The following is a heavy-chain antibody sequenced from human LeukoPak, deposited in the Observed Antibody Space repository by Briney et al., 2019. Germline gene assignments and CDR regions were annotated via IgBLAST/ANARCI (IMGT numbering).Heavy chain of an antibody. Sequence: PSETLSLTCTVSGNSISSGDNYWSWIRQPAGTGLEWIGRIYTSGSTNYNPSLKSRVTISGDTSKNQFSLRLSSVTAADTAVYYCARALKVVADHDAFDIWGQGTMVTVSS. D-gene: IGHD2-15*01. J-gene: IGHJ3*02. CDR1: GNSISSGDNY. CDR2: IYTSGST. V-gene: IGHV4-61*02. CDR3: ARALKVVADHDAFDI.